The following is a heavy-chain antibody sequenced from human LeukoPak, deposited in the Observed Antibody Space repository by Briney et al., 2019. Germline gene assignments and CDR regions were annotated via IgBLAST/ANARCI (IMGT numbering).Heavy chain of an antibody. Sequence: SETLSLTCTVSGYSISSGYYWAWMQQPPGKGLEWIGSINHSGSTYYNPSHKSRVTVSVDTSKNQVSLRLSSVTAADTAVYYCARVCSSGRCLDYWGQGTLVTVSS. CDR3: ARVCSSGRCLDY. CDR2: INHSGST. D-gene: IGHD2-15*01. V-gene: IGHV4-38-2*02. CDR1: GYSISSGYY. J-gene: IGHJ4*02.